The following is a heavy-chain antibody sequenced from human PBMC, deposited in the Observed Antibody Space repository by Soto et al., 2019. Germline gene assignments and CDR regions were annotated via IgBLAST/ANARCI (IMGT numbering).Heavy chain of an antibody. J-gene: IGHJ4*02. CDR1: GFTFSSYA. V-gene: IGHV3-23*01. CDR3: AKEERYFDWLSGGYFDY. D-gene: IGHD3-9*01. CDR2: ISGSGGST. Sequence: EVQLLESGGGLVQPGGSLRLSCEASGFTFSSYAMSWVRQAPGKGLEWVSAISGSGGSTYYADSVKGRFTISRDNSKNTLYLQMNSLRAEDTAVYYCAKEERYFDWLSGGYFDYWGQGTLVTVSS.